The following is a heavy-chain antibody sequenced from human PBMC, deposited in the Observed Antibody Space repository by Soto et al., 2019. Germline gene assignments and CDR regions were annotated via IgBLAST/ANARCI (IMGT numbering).Heavy chain of an antibody. Sequence: QVQLVESGGGVVQPGTSLRLSCAASGFTFRSYGMHWVRQAPGKGLEWLAVISNDGSKKYLADSVKGRLALSRDNSRNTLYLQINSLRVADTAVYYCGKDTLDCSGGDCPLYYYYGMDVWGQGTTVTVSS. CDR2: ISNDGSKK. J-gene: IGHJ6*02. V-gene: IGHV3-30*18. D-gene: IGHD2-15*01. CDR1: GFTFRSYG. CDR3: GKDTLDCSGGDCPLYYYYGMDV.